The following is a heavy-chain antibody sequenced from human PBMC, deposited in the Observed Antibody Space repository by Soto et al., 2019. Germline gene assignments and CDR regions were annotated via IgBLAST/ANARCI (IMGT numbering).Heavy chain of an antibody. V-gene: IGHV4-59*01. CDR3: ARPEGFGESDAFDI. CDR2: IYYSGST. D-gene: IGHD3-10*01. J-gene: IGHJ3*02. Sequence: QVQLQESGPGLVKPSETLSLTCTVSGGSISSYYWSWIRQPPGKGLEWIGYIYYSGSTNYNPSLKSRLTISVDTSKNQFPLKLSSVTAADTAVYYCARPEGFGESDAFDIWGQGTMVTVSS. CDR1: GGSISSYY.